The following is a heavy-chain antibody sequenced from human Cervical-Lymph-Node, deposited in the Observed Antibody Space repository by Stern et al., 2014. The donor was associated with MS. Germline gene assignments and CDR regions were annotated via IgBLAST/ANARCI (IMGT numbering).Heavy chain of an antibody. D-gene: IGHD5/OR15-5a*01. CDR3: AKDATMSTPSGYFDY. J-gene: IGHJ4*02. CDR2: ISHDGEKK. V-gene: IGHV3-30*18. CDR1: GFSFSNYG. Sequence: VQLVESGGGVVQPGRSLRLSWAASGFSFSNYGMHWVRQAPGKGLAWVAVISHDGEKKFYADSVKGRFTISRDNSNNTVYLQMISLRSEDTAMFYCAKDATMSTPSGYFDYWGQGTQVTVSS.